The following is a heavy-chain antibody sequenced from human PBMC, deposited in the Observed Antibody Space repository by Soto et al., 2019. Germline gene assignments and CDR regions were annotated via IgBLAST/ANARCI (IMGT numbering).Heavy chain of an antibody. CDR1: GGSISSYY. V-gene: IGHV4-59*01. J-gene: IGHJ6*03. D-gene: IGHD3-10*01. CDR2: IYYGGST. Sequence: PSETLSLTCTVSGGSISSYYWSWIRQPPGKGLEWIGDIYYGGSTNYNPSLKSRVTISVDTSQNQFSLRLSSVTAADTAVYYCARAGYYGSGFYYYYMDVWGKGTTVTVSS. CDR3: ARAGYYGSGFYYYYMDV.